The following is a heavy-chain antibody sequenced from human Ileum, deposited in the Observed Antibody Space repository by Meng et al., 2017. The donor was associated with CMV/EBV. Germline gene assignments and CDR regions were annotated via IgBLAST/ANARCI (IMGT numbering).Heavy chain of an antibody. Sequence: ASGFGFREKGMNGVRKTPGRGLEWEKVIRYNGRNQYNADSMKGRFTNSRETSKNTLYLQMNSLRAEDTAVYYCAKAASIGFANNWFDLGGHGTLVTVSS. V-gene: IGHV3-30*02. CDR2: IRYNGRNQ. CDR3: AKAASIGFANNWFDL. CDR1: GFGFREKG. J-gene: IGHJ5*02. D-gene: IGHD3-22*01.